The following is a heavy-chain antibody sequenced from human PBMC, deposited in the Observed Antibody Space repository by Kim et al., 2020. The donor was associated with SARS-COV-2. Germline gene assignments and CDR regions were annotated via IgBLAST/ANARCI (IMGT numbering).Heavy chain of an antibody. Sequence: SQTLSLTCAISGDSVSSKSVAWNWVRLSPSRGLEWLGRTYYRSKWYNDYAVSVKGRISIHPDTSHNQFSLQLNSVTPEDTAVYYCARGINSAFDIWGQGTVVTVSS. J-gene: IGHJ3*02. CDR3: ARGINSAFDI. CDR2: TYYRSKWYN. CDR1: GDSVSSKSVA. V-gene: IGHV6-1*01. D-gene: IGHD5-18*01.